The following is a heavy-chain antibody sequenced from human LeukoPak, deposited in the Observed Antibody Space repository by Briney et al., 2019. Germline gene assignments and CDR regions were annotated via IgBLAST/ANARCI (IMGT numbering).Heavy chain of an antibody. CDR1: GFTFSSYS. Sequence: GGSLRLSCAASGFTFSSYSMNWVRQAPGKGLEWVSSISSSSSYIYYADSVKGRFTISRDNAKNSLYLQMNSLRAEDTAVYYCASSTTHSPVAADYWGQGTLVTVSS. CDR2: ISSSSSYI. V-gene: IGHV3-21*01. J-gene: IGHJ4*02. CDR3: ASSTTHSPVAADY. D-gene: IGHD6-19*01.